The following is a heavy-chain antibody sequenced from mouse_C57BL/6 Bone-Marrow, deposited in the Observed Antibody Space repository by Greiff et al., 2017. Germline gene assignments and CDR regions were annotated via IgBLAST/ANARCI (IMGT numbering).Heavy chain of an antibody. D-gene: IGHD1-1*01. J-gene: IGHJ3*01. CDR3: ARGEYYGSAWFAY. V-gene: IGHV5-16*01. CDR1: GFTFSDYY. CDR2: INYDGSST. Sequence: EVQRVESEGGLVQPGSSMKLSCTASGFTFSDYYMAWVRQVPEKGLEWVANINYDGSSTYYLDSLKSRFIISRDNAKNILYLQMSSLKSEDTATYDSARGEYYGSAWFAYWGQGTLVTVSA.